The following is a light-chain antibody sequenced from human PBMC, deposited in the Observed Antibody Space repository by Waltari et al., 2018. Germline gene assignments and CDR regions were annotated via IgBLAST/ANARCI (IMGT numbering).Light chain of an antibody. CDR3: QQYNSWPPCT. CDR1: QGVSSN. J-gene: IGKJ2*02. CDR2: SAS. V-gene: IGKV3-15*01. Sequence: EIVMTQSPATLSVSPGERATPSCRASQGVSSNLAWYQQEPGQAPSRLIYSASSIATGIPGRFSGSASETDFTLTISGLQSEDFAVYYCQQYNSWPPCTFGQGTKLQIK.